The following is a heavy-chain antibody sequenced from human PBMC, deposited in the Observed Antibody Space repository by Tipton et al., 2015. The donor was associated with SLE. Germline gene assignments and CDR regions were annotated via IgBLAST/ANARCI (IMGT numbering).Heavy chain of an antibody. D-gene: IGHD4-17*01. CDR3: ARGGTTVTTAFDI. CDR2: IYYSGST. Sequence: LRLSCTVSGGSISSYYWSWIRQSPGKGLEWIGYIYYSGSTNYNPSLKSRVTISVDTSKNQFSLKLSSVTAADTAVYYCARGGTTVTTAFDIWGQGTMVTVSS. V-gene: IGHV4-59*01. J-gene: IGHJ3*02. CDR1: GGSISSYY.